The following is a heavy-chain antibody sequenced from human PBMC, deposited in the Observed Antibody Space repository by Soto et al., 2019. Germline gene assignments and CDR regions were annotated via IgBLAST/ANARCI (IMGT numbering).Heavy chain of an antibody. CDR2: ISSNGGST. D-gene: IGHD6-19*01. V-gene: IGHV3-64*01. CDR1: GFTFSSYA. J-gene: IGHJ4*02. Sequence: EVQLVESGGGLVQPGGSLRLSCAASGFTFSSYAMHCVRQAPGKGLEYVSAISSNGGSTYYANSVKGRFTISRDNSKNTLYLQMGSLRAEDMAVYYCARQWLDSYYFDYWGQGTLVTVSS. CDR3: ARQWLDSYYFDY.